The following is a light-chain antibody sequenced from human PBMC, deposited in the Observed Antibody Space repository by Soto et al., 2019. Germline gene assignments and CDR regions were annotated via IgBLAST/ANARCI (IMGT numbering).Light chain of an antibody. CDR1: QSINSW. CDR2: DAS. V-gene: IGKV1-5*01. CDR3: QQYDTYLYT. J-gene: IGKJ2*01. Sequence: DIQMTQSPSTLSASIGDRVTITCRASQSINSWLAWYQQKPGKAPKLLIYDASNLASGVPSRFSGSGSGTEFTLVISSLQPGDFATYYCQQYDTYLYTFGQGTKLEI.